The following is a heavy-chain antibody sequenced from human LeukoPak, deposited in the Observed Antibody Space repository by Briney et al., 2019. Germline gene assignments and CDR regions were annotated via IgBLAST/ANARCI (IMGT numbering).Heavy chain of an antibody. CDR2: ISGYNGNT. Sequence: GASVKVSCKASGYTFTSYGINWVRQAPGQGLEWMGWISGYNGNTSYAENLQGRVTMTTDTSTSTAYMELGSLRSDDTAVYYCARSSIFDWLLYFDSWGQGTLVTVSS. J-gene: IGHJ4*02. D-gene: IGHD3-9*01. CDR1: GYTFTSYG. V-gene: IGHV1-18*01. CDR3: ARSSIFDWLLYFDS.